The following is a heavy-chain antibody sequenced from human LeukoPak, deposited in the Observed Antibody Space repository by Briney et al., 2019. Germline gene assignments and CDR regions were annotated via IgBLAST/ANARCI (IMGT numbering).Heavy chain of an antibody. CDR2: INPTGGST. CDR1: GYTFTSYY. CDR3: ARDVGLRYFDWLKDTPENGYAFDI. Sequence: ASVKVSCKASGYTFTSYYMHWVRQAPGQGLEWMGLINPTGGSTGYAQKFQGRVTMTRDMSTSTVYMELSSLRSDDTAVYYCARDVGLRYFDWLKDTPENGYAFDIWGQGTMVTVSS. V-gene: IGHV1-46*01. D-gene: IGHD3-9*01. J-gene: IGHJ3*02.